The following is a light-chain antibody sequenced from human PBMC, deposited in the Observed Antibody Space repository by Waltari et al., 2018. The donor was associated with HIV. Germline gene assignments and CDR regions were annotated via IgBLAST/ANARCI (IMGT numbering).Light chain of an antibody. CDR3: QQYYRSPPMYT. CDR2: WAS. J-gene: IGKJ2*01. Sequence: DTVMTQSPDSLAVSPGERATINCKSSPCVLYRFNNKNYLAWYQQEPGQPPKLLIYWASTRESGVPDRFSGSGSGTDFTLTISSLQAEDVAVYYCQQYYRSPPMYTFGQGTKLEIK. CDR1: PCVLYRFNNKNY. V-gene: IGKV4-1*01.